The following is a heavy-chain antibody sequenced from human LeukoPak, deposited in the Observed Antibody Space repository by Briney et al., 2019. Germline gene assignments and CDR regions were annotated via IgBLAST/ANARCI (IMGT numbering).Heavy chain of an antibody. Sequence: SETLSLNCTVSGGSISRNSDYWGWIRQPPGKGLEWIGSIYYSGSTYYNPSLKSRVTISVDTSKNQFSLKLSSVTAADTAVYYCARGNWGLDYWGQGTLVTVSS. V-gene: IGHV4-39*01. CDR1: GGSISRNSDY. J-gene: IGHJ4*02. CDR3: ARGNWGLDY. D-gene: IGHD7-27*01. CDR2: IYYSGST.